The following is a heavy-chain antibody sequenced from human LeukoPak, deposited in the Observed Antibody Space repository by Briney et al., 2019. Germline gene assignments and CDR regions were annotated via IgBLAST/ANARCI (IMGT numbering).Heavy chain of an antibody. CDR1: GGSLTTHY. V-gene: IGHV4-59*08. CDR3: ARRGAPSKFYYFDS. Sequence: PSETLSLTCTVSGGSLTTHYWAWIRQPPGKGLEWIGFVSKTGDTNYNPSLKSRVTISRDTSTNTFSLNLRSLTAADTAVYLCARRGAPSKFYYFDSWGQGTLITVSS. J-gene: IGHJ4*02. D-gene: IGHD1-26*01. CDR2: VSKTGDT.